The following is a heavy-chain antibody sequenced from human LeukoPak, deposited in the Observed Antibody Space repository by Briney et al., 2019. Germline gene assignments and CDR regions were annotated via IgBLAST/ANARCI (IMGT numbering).Heavy chain of an antibody. CDR2: ISGSGGST. D-gene: IGHD3-22*01. CDR1: GFTFSNFG. CDR3: AKDSEGANYYDSSGYYDY. V-gene: IGHV3-23*01. J-gene: IGHJ4*02. Sequence: GGSLRLSCAASGFTFSNFGICWVRQAPGKGLEWVSAISGSGGSTYYADSVKGRFTISRDNSKNTLYLQMNSLRAEDTAVYYCAKDSEGANYYDSSGYYDYWGQGTLVTVSS.